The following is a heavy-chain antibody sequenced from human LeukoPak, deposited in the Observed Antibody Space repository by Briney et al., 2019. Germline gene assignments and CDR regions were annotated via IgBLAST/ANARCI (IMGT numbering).Heavy chain of an antibody. CDR2: INHSGST. V-gene: IGHV4-34*01. CDR1: GGSFSGYY. J-gene: IGHJ1*01. Sequence: SETLSLTCAVYGGSFSGYYWSWIRQPPGKGLEWIGEINHSGSTNYNPSLKSRVTISVDTSKNQFSLKLSSVTAADTAVYYCASLGSYTEYFQHWGQGTLVTVSS. CDR3: ASLGSYTEYFQH. D-gene: IGHD1-26*01.